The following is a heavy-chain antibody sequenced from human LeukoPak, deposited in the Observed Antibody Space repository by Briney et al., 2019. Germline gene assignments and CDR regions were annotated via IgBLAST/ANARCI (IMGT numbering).Heavy chain of an antibody. CDR2: INYSGST. V-gene: IGHV4-34*01. J-gene: IGHJ4*02. Sequence: SETLSLTCAVYGGSFSGYYWSWIRQPPGKGLEWIGEINYSGSTNYNPSLKSRVTISVDTSKNQFSLKLSSVTAADTAVYYCARIYVWGSYRFDYWGQGTLVTVSS. CDR1: GGSFSGYY. D-gene: IGHD3-16*02. CDR3: ARIYVWGSYRFDY.